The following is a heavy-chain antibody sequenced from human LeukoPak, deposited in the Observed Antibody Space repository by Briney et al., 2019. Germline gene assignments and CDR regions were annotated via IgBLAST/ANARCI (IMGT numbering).Heavy chain of an antibody. D-gene: IGHD2-15*01. V-gene: IGHV3-48*03. CDR1: GFTFSSYE. J-gene: IGHJ4*02. CDR3: AKDPYCSGGSCYQYYFDY. Sequence: PGGSLRLSCAASGFTFSSYEMNWVRQAPGKGLEWVSYISSSGSTIYYADSVKGRFTISRDNSKNTLYLQMNSLRAEDTGVYYCAKDPYCSGGSCYQYYFDYRGQGTLVTVSS. CDR2: ISSSGSTI.